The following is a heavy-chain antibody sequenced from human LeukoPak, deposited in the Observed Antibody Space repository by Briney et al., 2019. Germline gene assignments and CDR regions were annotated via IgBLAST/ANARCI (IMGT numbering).Heavy chain of an antibody. CDR2: IYYSGST. D-gene: IGHD2-21*02. Sequence: SETLSLTCTVSGGSISSSRYYWGWVRQTPGKELEWIGSIYYSGSTYYDLSLKSRVTISVDTSKNQFSLKLSSVTAADTAIYYCARAYCGGDCYNSRGWFDPWGQGTLVTVSS. V-gene: IGHV4-39*07. J-gene: IGHJ5*02. CDR1: GGSISSSRYY. CDR3: ARAYCGGDCYNSRGWFDP.